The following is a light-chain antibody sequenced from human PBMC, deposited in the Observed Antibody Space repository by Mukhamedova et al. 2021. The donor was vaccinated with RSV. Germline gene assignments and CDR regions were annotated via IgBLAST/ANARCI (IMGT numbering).Light chain of an antibody. J-gene: IGKJ1*01. V-gene: IGKV1-5*03. CDR2: KAS. Sequence: WYQRRVHGKAPKLLISKASSLESGVPSRFSGSGFGTEFTLTISSLQPDDFASYYCLEYSSYPWTFGQGTNVEMK. CDR3: LEYSSYPWT.